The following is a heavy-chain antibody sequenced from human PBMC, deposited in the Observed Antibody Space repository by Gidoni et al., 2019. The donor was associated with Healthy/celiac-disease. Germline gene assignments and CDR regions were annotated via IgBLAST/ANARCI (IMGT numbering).Heavy chain of an antibody. CDR1: GYTFTGYY. D-gene: IGHD1-26*01. Sequence: QVQLVQSGAEAKKPGASVLAPCWASGYTFTGYYMHWVRQAPGQGIEWMGWINTNSGGTNYAQKLQGRVTMTRDTSISTAYMELSRLRSDDTAVYYCARAGIGRELDYWGQGTLVTVSS. CDR3: ARAGIGRELDY. CDR2: INTNSGGT. J-gene: IGHJ4*02. V-gene: IGHV1-2*02.